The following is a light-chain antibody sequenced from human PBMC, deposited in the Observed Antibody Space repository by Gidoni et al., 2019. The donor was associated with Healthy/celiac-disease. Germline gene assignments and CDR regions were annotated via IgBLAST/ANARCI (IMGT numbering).Light chain of an antibody. CDR3: QKYNNWPRT. J-gene: IGKJ1*01. CDR1: QSVSSN. Sequence: EIVMTQSPATLSVSPVERATLSCRASQSVSSNLAWYQQKPGQAPRLLIYGASTRATGIPARFSGSGSGTEFTLTISSLQSEDFAVYYCQKYNNWPRTFGKGTKVEIK. V-gene: IGKV3-15*01. CDR2: GAS.